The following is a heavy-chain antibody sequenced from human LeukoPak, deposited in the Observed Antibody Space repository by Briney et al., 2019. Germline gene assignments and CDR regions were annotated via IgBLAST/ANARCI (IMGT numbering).Heavy chain of an antibody. Sequence: PGGSLRLSCAASGFTFSSYAMHWVRQAPGKGLEWVAVISYDGSNKYYADSVKGRFTISRDNSKNTLYLQMNSLRAEDTAVYYCARGVNVNVDTAMVEDYFDYWGQGTLVTVSS. V-gene: IGHV3-30-3*01. J-gene: IGHJ4*02. CDR1: GFTFSSYA. D-gene: IGHD5-18*01. CDR2: ISYDGSNK. CDR3: ARGVNVNVDTAMVEDYFDY.